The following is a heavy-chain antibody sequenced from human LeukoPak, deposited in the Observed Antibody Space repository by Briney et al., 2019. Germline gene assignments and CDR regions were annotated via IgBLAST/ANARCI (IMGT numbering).Heavy chain of an antibody. CDR3: ATNWNLDY. CDR1: GFTFSIYA. CDR2: ITRSGDRT. Sequence: PGGSLRLSCAASGFTFSIYAMSWVRQAPGKGLEWVSTITRSGDRTYYADSVKGRFTISRDNSKNTLYLQMNSLRAEDTAVYYCATNWNLDYWGQGALVTVSS. V-gene: IGHV3-23*01. J-gene: IGHJ4*02. D-gene: IGHD1-1*01.